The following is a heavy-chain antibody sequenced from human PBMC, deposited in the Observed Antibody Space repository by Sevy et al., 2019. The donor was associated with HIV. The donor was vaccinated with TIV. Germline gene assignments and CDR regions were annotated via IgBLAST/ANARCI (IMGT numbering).Heavy chain of an antibody. D-gene: IGHD3-10*02. Sequence: GGSLRLSCPASGFAFGTYSMNWVRQAPGKGLEWVSSISGTGSYIYYADSVQGRVAISRDNAKSSLYLQMNSLRAEDTAVYYCVREAANVRYYDYWGQGTLVTVSS. J-gene: IGHJ4*02. CDR3: VREAANVRYYDY. CDR1: GFAFGTYS. V-gene: IGHV3-21*01. CDR2: ISGTGSYI.